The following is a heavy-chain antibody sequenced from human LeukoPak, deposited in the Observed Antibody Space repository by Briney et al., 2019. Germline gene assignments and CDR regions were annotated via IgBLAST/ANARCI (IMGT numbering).Heavy chain of an antibody. J-gene: IGHJ3*02. CDR3: ARQRAALDAFDI. CDR2: IYYSGST. D-gene: IGHD6-6*01. V-gene: IGHV4-31*03. Sequence: SQTLSLTCTVSGGSISSGGYYWSWIRQHPGKGLEWIGYIYYSGSTYYNPSLKSRVTISVDTSKNQFSLKLSSVTAADTAVYYCARQRAALDAFDIWGQGTMVIVSS. CDR1: GGSISSGGYY.